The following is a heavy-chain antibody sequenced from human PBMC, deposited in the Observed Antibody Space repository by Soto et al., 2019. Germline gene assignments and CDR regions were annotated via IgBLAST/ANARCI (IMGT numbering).Heavy chain of an antibody. Sequence: SETLSLTCTVSGGSISSYYWSWIRQPAGKGLGWIGRIYTSGSTNYNPSLKSRVTMSVDTSKNQFSLKLSSVTAADTAVYYCARTSYSSSWYSYYYGMDVWGQGTTVTVSS. D-gene: IGHD6-13*01. CDR2: IYTSGST. CDR1: GGSISSYY. V-gene: IGHV4-4*07. J-gene: IGHJ6*02. CDR3: ARTSYSSSWYSYYYGMDV.